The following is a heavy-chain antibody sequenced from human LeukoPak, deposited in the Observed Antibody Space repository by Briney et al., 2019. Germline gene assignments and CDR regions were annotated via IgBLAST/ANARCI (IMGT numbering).Heavy chain of an antibody. CDR1: GFIFSNYW. Sequence: GGSLRLSCAASGFIFSNYWMSWVRQAPGKGLEWVANIKQDGSEKYYVDSVKGRFTISRDNAKNSLDLQMNSLRAEDTAVYYCARDKSWNPRGYYYYNGLDVWGQGTTVTVSS. CDR2: IKQDGSEK. CDR3: ARDKSWNPRGYYYYNGLDV. J-gene: IGHJ6*02. D-gene: IGHD1-1*01. V-gene: IGHV3-7*01.